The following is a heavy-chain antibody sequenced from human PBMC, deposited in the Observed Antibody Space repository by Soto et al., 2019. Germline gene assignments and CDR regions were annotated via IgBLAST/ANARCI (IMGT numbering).Heavy chain of an antibody. CDR3: ARAGTRELLDPSLYY. J-gene: IGHJ4*02. D-gene: IGHD1-26*01. Sequence: QVQLQESGPGLVKPSQTLSLTCTVSGGSISSGDYYWSWIRQPPGKGLEWIGYIYYSGSTYYNPSLKSRVTISVDTSKTQFSLKLSSVTAADTAVYYCARAGTRELLDPSLYYWGQGTLVTVSS. V-gene: IGHV4-30-4*01. CDR2: IYYSGST. CDR1: GGSISSGDYY.